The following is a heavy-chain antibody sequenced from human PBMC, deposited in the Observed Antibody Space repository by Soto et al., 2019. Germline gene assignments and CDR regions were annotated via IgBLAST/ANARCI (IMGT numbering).Heavy chain of an antibody. V-gene: IGHV3-33*01. CDR1: GFTFSSYG. CDR2: IWYDGSNK. Sequence: QVQLVESGGGVVQPGRSLRLSCAASGFTFSSYGMHWVRQAPGKGLEWVAVIWYDGSNKYYADSVKGRFTISRDNSKNTLYLQMNSLRAEDTAVYYCARDRPGDCSGGSCYSDWYYYMDVWGKGTTVTVSS. CDR3: ARDRPGDCSGGSCYSDWYYYMDV. J-gene: IGHJ6*03. D-gene: IGHD2-15*01.